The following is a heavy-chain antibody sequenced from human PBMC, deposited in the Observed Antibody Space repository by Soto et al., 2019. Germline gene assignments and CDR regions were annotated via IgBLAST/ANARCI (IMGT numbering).Heavy chain of an antibody. CDR2: IYYIGTT. CDR3: ARGQTNIWYFDH. CDR1: GGSGSGYH. V-gene: IGHV4-59*02. Sequence: QVQLQESGPRLVKPSETLSLTCTVSGGSGSGYHWNWVRQPPGKTLEWIGHIYYIGTTNYNPSLKSRITISIDTSKNQFSLKMNSVTAADTAVYYCARGQTNIWYFDHWGQGTLVTVSS. J-gene: IGHJ4*02.